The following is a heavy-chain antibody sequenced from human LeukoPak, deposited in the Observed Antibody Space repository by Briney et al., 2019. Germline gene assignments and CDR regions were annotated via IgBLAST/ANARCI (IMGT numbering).Heavy chain of an antibody. J-gene: IGHJ4*02. CDR3: ARDGSGILSFFDH. D-gene: IGHD3-9*01. Sequence: PGESRKISCKGSGYSFTSYWISWVRQMPGKGLEWMGRMDPSDSYTNYSPSFQGHVTISADKSINTAYLQWSSLKASDTAMYYCARDGSGILSFFDHWGRGNVFTVSS. CDR2: MDPSDSYT. V-gene: IGHV5-10-1*01. CDR1: GYSFTSYW.